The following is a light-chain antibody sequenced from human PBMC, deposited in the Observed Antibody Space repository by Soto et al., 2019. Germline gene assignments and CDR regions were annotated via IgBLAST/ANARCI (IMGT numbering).Light chain of an antibody. Sequence: AIQMTQSPSSLSASVGDRVTITCRASQGIRDELGWYQQKAGKAPNLLNTAASRLQSGVPSMFSGRISGTDFTLTNSSLQPEVFASYYCLQEFDDPRTCGQGTKVELK. V-gene: IGKV1-6*01. CDR2: AAS. CDR1: QGIRDE. CDR3: LQEFDDPRT. J-gene: IGKJ1*01.